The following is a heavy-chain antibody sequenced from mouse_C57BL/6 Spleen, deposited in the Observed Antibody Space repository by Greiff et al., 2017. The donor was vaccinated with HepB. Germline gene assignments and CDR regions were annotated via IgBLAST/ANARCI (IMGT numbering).Heavy chain of an antibody. D-gene: IGHD1-1*01. CDR3: ARSSITTVVADYFDY. CDR2: IDPNSGGT. V-gene: IGHV1-72*01. Sequence: QVQLQQPGAELVKPGASVKLSCKASGYTFTSYWMHWVKQRPGRGLEWIGRIDPNSGGTKYNEKFKSKATLTVDKPSSTAYMQLSSLTSEDSAVYYCARSSITTVVADYFDYWGQGTTLTVSS. CDR1: GYTFTSYW. J-gene: IGHJ2*01.